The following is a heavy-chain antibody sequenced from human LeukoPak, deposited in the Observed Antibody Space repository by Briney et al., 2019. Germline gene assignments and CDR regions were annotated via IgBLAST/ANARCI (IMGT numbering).Heavy chain of an antibody. V-gene: IGHV1-69*04. J-gene: IGHJ6*02. D-gene: IGHD1-26*01. Sequence: SVKVSCKASGGTFSSYAISWVRQAPGQGLEWMRRIIPILGIANYAQKFQGRVTITADKSTSTAYMELSSLRSEDTAVYYCARGLGSGSPTSYYGMDVWGQGTTVTVSS. CDR3: ARGLGSGSPTSYYGMDV. CDR2: IIPILGIA. CDR1: GGTFSSYA.